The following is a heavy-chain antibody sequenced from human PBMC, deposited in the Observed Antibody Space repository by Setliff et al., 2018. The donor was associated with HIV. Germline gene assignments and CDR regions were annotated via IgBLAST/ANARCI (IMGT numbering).Heavy chain of an antibody. D-gene: IGHD6-19*01. CDR3: ARVVPVGGNDY. CDR2: TSHSGKT. CDR1: GGPLSGHY. Sequence: LSLTCAVYGGPLSGHYWSWIRQPPGQGLEWIGETSHSGKTNYNPSLKSRVTISVDTSKNQFSLKLTSVTAADTAMYYCARVVPVGGNDYWGQGTLVTVSS. V-gene: IGHV4-34*01. J-gene: IGHJ4*02.